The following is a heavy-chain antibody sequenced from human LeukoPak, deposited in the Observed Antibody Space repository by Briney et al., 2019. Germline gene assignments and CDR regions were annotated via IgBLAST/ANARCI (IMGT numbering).Heavy chain of an antibody. CDR3: ARNMGGGYYFDY. J-gene: IGHJ4*02. D-gene: IGHD3-16*01. CDR2: IYYSGST. CDR1: GGSISSYY. Sequence: PSETLPLTCTVSGGSISSYYWSWIRQPPGKGLEWIGYIYYSGSTNYNPSLKSRVTISVDTSKNQFSLKLSSVTAADTAVYYCARNMGGGYYFDYWGQGTLVTVSS. V-gene: IGHV4-59*01.